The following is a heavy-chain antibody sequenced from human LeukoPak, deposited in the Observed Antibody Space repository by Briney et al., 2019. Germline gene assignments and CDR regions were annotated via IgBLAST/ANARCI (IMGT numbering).Heavy chain of an antibody. J-gene: IGHJ4*02. CDR3: VRRDTGWNYFDY. CDR1: GGSMNSHY. CDR2: IYYTGKN. Sequence: PSETLSLTCAVSGGSMNSHYWGRIRQPPGKGVQWIGDIYYTGKNNYNPSLKSRVTISLDTSKDHLSLNLTSVLAADTAIYYCVRRDTGWNYFDYWGKGILVTVSS. V-gene: IGHV4-59*08. D-gene: IGHD6-19*01.